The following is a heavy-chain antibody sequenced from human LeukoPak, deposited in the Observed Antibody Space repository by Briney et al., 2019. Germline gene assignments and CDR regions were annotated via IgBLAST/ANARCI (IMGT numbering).Heavy chain of an antibody. D-gene: IGHD6-13*01. CDR1: GFTFSSYA. Sequence: YPGGSLRLSCAASGFTFSSYAMSWVRQAPGKGLEWVSAISGSGGSTYYADSVKGRFTISRDNAKSTLYLQMNSLRAEDTAVYYCAKGAPRSWNLITYNWFDPWGQGTLVTVSS. CDR3: AKGAPRSWNLITYNWFDP. J-gene: IGHJ5*02. CDR2: ISGSGGST. V-gene: IGHV3-23*01.